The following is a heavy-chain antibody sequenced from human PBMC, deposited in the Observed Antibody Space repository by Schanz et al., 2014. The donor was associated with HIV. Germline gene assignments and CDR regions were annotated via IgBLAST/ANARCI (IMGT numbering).Heavy chain of an antibody. CDR3: AKMARSVAANTNFDY. CDR2: ISGGGAGT. D-gene: IGHD6-19*01. V-gene: IGHV3-23*01. CDR1: GFTFSSYA. J-gene: IGHJ4*02. Sequence: EVQLLESGGGLVQPGGSLRLSCAASGFTFSSYAMSWVRQAPGKGLEWVSAISGGGAGTYYADSVKGRLTISRDNSKNTLYLQMNSLRVEDTAVYYCAKMARSVAANTNFDYWGQGTLVTVSS.